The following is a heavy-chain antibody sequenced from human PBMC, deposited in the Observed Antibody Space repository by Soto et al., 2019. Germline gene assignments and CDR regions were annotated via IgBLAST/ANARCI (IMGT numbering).Heavy chain of an antibody. CDR1: GGSISSSTYY. Sequence: QLQLQESGPGLVKPSETLSLTCTVSGGSISSSTYYWGWIRQPPGKGLEWIGTIYYSGRTYYNPSLESRVTISVDTSKNQFSLKMNFVTAADTALYYCARQSSLGSGYYPWGQGTMVTVSP. J-gene: IGHJ3*01. CDR3: ARQSSLGSGYYP. CDR2: IYYSGRT. D-gene: IGHD3-22*01. V-gene: IGHV4-39*01.